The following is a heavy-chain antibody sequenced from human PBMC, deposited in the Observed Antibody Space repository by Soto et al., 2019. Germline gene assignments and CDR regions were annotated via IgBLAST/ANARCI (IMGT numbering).Heavy chain of an antibody. J-gene: IGHJ5*02. CDR3: AKVYGYSSAWSNWYDP. D-gene: IGHD6-19*01. V-gene: IGHV3-23*01. Sequence: EVQLLESGGGLVQPGGSLRLSCAAAGFTFSNYAMSWVRQAPGKGLEWVSDSSGSGGSTYYADSVKGRFTISRDNSKNTLYLQMNSLRADDTAVYYCAKVYGYSSAWSNWYDPWGQGTLVTVSS. CDR1: GFTFSNYA. CDR2: SSGSGGST.